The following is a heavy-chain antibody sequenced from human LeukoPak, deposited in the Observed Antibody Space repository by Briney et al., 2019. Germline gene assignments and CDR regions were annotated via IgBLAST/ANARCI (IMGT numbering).Heavy chain of an antibody. J-gene: IGHJ4*02. V-gene: IGHV3-30*18. Sequence: PGGSLRLSCATSGFIFNNFGIHWVRQAPGKGLEWVTFISHDGNKKYYRDSVKGRFTISRDSSRNTISLQINNLRVEDTAVYYCAKDFLGSSWSLGTWGRGTLVTVSS. CDR2: ISHDGNKK. CDR1: GFIFNNFG. CDR3: AKDFLGSSWSLGT. D-gene: IGHD6-13*01.